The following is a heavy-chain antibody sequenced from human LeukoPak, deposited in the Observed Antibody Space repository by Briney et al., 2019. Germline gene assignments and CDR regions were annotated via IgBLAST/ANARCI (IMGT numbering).Heavy chain of an antibody. D-gene: IGHD3-9*01. J-gene: IGHJ4*02. CDR1: GFTFSSYA. Sequence: GGSLRLSXAASGFTFSSYAMSWVRQAPGKGLEWVSAISGSGGSTYYADSVKGRFTISRDNSKNTLYLQMNSLRAEDTAVYYCAKDERYFDWLLVGWGQGTLVTVSS. V-gene: IGHV3-23*01. CDR3: AKDERYFDWLLVG. CDR2: ISGSGGST.